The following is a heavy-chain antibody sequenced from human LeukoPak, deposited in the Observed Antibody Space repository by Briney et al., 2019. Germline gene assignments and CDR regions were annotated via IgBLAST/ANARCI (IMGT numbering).Heavy chain of an antibody. CDR1: GGTVSSYT. CDR2: IIPILGIA. D-gene: IGHD1-26*01. CDR3: ARDTEGAVDVPYNWFDP. V-gene: IGHV1-69*04. Sequence: SVKVSCKASGGTVSSYTISWVRQAPGQRLEWMGRIIPILGIANYAQKFQGRVTITADKSTSTAYMELSSLRSEDTAVYYCARDTEGAVDVPYNWFDPWGQGTLVTVSS. J-gene: IGHJ5*02.